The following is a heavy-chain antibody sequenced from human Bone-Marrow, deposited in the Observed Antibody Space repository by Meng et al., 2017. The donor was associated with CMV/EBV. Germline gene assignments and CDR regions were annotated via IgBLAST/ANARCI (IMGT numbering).Heavy chain of an antibody. CDR3: AKPAVYSSSWYSHYYYGMDV. CDR2: IKQDGSEK. D-gene: IGHD6-13*01. CDR1: GFTFSSYW. J-gene: IGHJ6*02. Sequence: GESLKISCAASGFTFSSYWMSWVRQAPGKGLEWVANIKQDGSEKYYVDSVKGRFTSSRDNAKNSLYLQMNSLRAEDTAVYYCAKPAVYSSSWYSHYYYGMDVWGQGTTVTASS. V-gene: IGHV3-7*03.